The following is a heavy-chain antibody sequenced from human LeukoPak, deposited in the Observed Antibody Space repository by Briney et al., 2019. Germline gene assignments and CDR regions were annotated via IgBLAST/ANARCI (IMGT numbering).Heavy chain of an antibody. CDR2: IRYDGSNK. CDR1: GFTFSSYG. V-gene: IGHV3-30*02. Sequence: GGSLRLSCAASGFTFSSYGMHWVRQAPGKGLEWVAFIRYDGSNKYYADSVKGRFTISRDNSKNTLYLQMNSLRAEGTAVYYCAKDIRSSTSTLGTDYWGQGTLVTVSS. D-gene: IGHD2-2*01. J-gene: IGHJ4*02. CDR3: AKDIRSSTSTLGTDY.